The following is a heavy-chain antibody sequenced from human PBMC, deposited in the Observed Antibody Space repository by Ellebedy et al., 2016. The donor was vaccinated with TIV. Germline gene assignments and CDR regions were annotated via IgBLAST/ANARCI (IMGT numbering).Heavy chain of an antibody. V-gene: IGHV5-51*01. CDR1: GDRFTSYW. J-gene: IGHJ5*02. Sequence: GESLKISCQGSGDRFTSYWVGWVRQLPGKGLELIGVIYPGNSDTKYNPSFEGLVTISVDKSINTAYLQWFSLKASDSGIYYCSRSPGVGVADNWFDPWGQGTLVTVSS. CDR3: SRSPGVGVADNWFDP. CDR2: IYPGNSDT. D-gene: IGHD6-19*01.